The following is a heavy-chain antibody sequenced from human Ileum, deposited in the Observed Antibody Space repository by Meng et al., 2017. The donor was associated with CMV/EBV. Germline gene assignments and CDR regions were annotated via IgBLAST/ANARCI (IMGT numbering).Heavy chain of an antibody. Sequence: SETLSLTCTVSGGSISSYYWSWIRQPPGKGLEWIGYMYYRETAYYNPSLKSRVTISVDTSKNLFSLRLDSVTAADTAVYYCASTLYPKRWLNWFDPWGQVTLVTVSS. V-gene: IGHV4-59*01. CDR2: MYYRETA. J-gene: IGHJ5*02. CDR3: ASTLYPKRWLNWFDP. CDR1: GGSISSYY. D-gene: IGHD6-19*01.